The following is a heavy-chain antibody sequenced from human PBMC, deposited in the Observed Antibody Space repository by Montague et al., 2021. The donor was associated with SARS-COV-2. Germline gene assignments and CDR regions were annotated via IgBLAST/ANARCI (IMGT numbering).Heavy chain of an antibody. CDR3: ARRSYSSSWYDY. CDR1: GYSFTSHW. Sequence: QSGAEVKTPGESLRISCKGSGYSFTSHWISWVRQMPGKGLEWMGRIDPSDSYTNYSPSFQGHVTISADKSISTAYLQWSSLKASDTAMYYCARRSYSSSWYDYWGQGTLVTVSS. J-gene: IGHJ4*02. D-gene: IGHD6-13*01. CDR2: IDPSDSYT. V-gene: IGHV5-10-1*01.